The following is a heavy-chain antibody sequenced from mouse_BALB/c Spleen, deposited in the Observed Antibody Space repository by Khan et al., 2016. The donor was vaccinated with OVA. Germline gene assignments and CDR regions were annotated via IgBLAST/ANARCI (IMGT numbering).Heavy chain of an antibody. CDR3: TRDGNYMDY. D-gene: IGHD2-1*01. V-gene: IGHV3-1*02. Sequence: EVQLQESGPDLVKPSQSLSLTCTVTGYSITSGYAWHWIRQFPGNKLEWMAYIYYSGSINYNPSLKSRLSVTRDTSKNQFFLQLNSVTSEDTATYYCTRDGNYMDYWGQGTAVTVSS. J-gene: IGHJ4*01. CDR1: GYSITSGYA. CDR2: IYYSGSI.